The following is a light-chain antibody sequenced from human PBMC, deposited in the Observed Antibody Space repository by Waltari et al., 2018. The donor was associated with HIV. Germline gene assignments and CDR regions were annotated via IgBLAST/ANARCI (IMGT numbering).Light chain of an antibody. J-gene: IGKJ2*01. CDR3: QQYHSTPNT. CDR2: WAS. CDR1: QSVLHISNNNNY. V-gene: IGKV4-1*01. Sequence: DIVMTQSPDSLAVSLGERATINCRSSQSVLHISNNNNYLAWYQQKPGQPPKLLIFWASTRESGVPDRFSGSGSGTDFTLTISSLQAEDVAVYYCQQYHSTPNTFGQGTKVEIK.